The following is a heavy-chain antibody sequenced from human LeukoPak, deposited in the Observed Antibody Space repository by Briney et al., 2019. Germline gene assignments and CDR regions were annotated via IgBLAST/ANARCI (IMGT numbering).Heavy chain of an antibody. V-gene: IGHV3-48*01. D-gene: IGHD4-17*01. CDR3: ARGPYGDYVDAFDI. Sequence: GGSLRLSCAASGFTFSSYSMNWVRQAPGKGLEWVSYISSSSSIIYYADSVKGRFTISRDNAKNSLYLQMNSLRAEDTAVYYCARGPYGDYVDAFDIWGQGTMVTVSS. CDR1: GFTFSSYS. CDR2: ISSSSSII. J-gene: IGHJ3*02.